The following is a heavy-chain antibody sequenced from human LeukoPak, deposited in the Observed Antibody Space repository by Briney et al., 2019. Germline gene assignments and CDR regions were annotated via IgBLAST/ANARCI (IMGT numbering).Heavy chain of an antibody. Sequence: SQSRSLTCTVSSGSISSKYYYWGWIRQPPRKGLALIRPTYYSGGTYYSPSLKSRVTISVDPSKNQFSLKLSSVTAADTAVHYCATLGAPKLRFWGQGTLVTVSS. CDR1: SGSISSKYYY. D-gene: IGHD3-3*01. V-gene: IGHV4-39*01. CDR3: ATLGAPKLRF. CDR2: TYYSGGT. J-gene: IGHJ4*02.